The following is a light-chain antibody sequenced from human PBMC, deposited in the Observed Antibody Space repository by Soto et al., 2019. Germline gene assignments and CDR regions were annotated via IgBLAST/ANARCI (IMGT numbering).Light chain of an antibody. J-gene: IGKJ2*01. CDR2: DAS. V-gene: IGKV3-20*01. CDR1: QRISNSY. CDR3: QQYARPPYA. Sequence: EIVLTQSPGTLSLCPGERATLSCRASQRISNSYLAWYQQKPGQAPRLLLYDASSRATGIPDRVSGSGSGTDFTLTISRLEPEDFAVYYCQQYARPPYAFGQGTKVDI.